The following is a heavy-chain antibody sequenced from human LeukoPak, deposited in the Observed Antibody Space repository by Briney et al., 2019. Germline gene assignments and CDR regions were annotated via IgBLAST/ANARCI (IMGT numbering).Heavy chain of an antibody. CDR2: INYSGST. D-gene: IGHD3-22*01. CDR1: GDSISSSRYY. CDR3: ARESGSSGYYSYWYFDL. V-gene: IGHV4-39*07. J-gene: IGHJ2*01. Sequence: SETLSLTCTVSGDSISSSRYYWGWIRQPPGRGLEWIGSINYSGSTFYIPSLKSRVTISVDTSKNQFSLKLSSVTAADTAVYYCARESGSSGYYSYWYFDLWGRGTLVTVSS.